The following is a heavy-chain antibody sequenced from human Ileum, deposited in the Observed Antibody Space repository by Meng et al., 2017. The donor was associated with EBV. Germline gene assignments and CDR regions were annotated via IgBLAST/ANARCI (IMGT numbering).Heavy chain of an antibody. CDR1: GGSISSSNW. Sequence: VQLTGSGPGLVKPSGTLSLTCAVSGGSISSSNWWSWVRQAPGKGLEWIGEIHHTESTNYNPSLKSRVTISVDKSKNQFSLKLSSVTAADTAVYYCARESYSDSSGYYSLDYWGQGSLVTVSS. CDR3: ARESYSDSSGYYSLDY. V-gene: IGHV4-4*02. D-gene: IGHD3-22*01. CDR2: IHHTEST. J-gene: IGHJ4*02.